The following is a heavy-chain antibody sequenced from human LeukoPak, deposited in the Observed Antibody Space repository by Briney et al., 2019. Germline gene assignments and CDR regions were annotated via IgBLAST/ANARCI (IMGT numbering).Heavy chain of an antibody. V-gene: IGHV3-48*03. J-gene: IGHJ4*02. CDR3: ARDFDDSGYD. CDR1: GFTFSSYE. CDR2: ISSSGSTI. Sequence: QPGGSLRFSCAASGFTFSSYEMNGVRQAPGKGLEWVSYISSSGSTIYYADSVKGRFTISRDNAKNSLYLQMNSLRAEDTAVYYCARDFDDSGYDWGQGTLVTVSS. D-gene: IGHD5-12*01.